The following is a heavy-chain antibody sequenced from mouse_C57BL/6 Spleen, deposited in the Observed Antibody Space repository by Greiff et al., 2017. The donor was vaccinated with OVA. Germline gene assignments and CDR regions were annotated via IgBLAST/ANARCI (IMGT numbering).Heavy chain of an antibody. D-gene: IGHD3-2*02. CDR3: ARGLRSGYYFDY. Sequence: VQLKESEGGLVQPGSSMKLSCTASGFTFSDYYMAWVRQVPEKGLEWVANINYDGSSTYYLDSLKSRFIISRDNAKNILYLQMSSLKSEDTATYYCARGLRSGYYFDYWGQGTTLTVSS. CDR2: INYDGSST. V-gene: IGHV5-16*01. CDR1: GFTFSDYY. J-gene: IGHJ2*01.